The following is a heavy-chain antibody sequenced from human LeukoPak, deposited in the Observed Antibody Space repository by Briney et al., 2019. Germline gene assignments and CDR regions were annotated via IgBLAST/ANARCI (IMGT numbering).Heavy chain of an antibody. Sequence: GGSLRLSCAASGFTFSSYAMHWVRQAPGKGLEWVAVISYDGSNKYYADSVKGRFTISRDDSKNTLYLQMNSLRAEDTAVYYCARGAIAAAVFDYWGQGTLVTVSS. J-gene: IGHJ4*02. V-gene: IGHV3-30-3*01. CDR2: ISYDGSNK. D-gene: IGHD6-13*01. CDR1: GFTFSSYA. CDR3: ARGAIAAAVFDY.